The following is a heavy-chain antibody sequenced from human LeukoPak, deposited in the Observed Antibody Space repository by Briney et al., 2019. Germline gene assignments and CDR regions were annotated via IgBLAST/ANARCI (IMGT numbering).Heavy chain of an antibody. CDR2: IYSGGST. Sequence: GGSLRLSCAASGFTFSSYWMYWVRQAPGKGLEWVSVIYSGGSTYYADSVKGRFTISRDNSKNTLYLQMNSLRAEDTAVYYCASDYDYPVGFDYWGQGTLVTVSS. D-gene: IGHD3-16*01. CDR3: ASDYDYPVGFDY. CDR1: GFTFSSYW. J-gene: IGHJ4*02. V-gene: IGHV3-53*01.